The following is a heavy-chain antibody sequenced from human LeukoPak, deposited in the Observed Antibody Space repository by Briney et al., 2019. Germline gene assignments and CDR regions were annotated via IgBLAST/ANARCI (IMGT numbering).Heavy chain of an antibody. J-gene: IGHJ3*02. D-gene: IGHD3-22*01. CDR3: TRGGSSGYSDDAFDI. Sequence: GASVKVSCKASGYTFTSYYMHWVRQAPGQGLEWMGIINPSGGSTSYAQKLQGRVTMTTDTSTSTAYMELRSLRSDDTAVYYCTRGGSSGYSDDAFDIWGQGTMVTVSS. CDR2: INPSGGST. V-gene: IGHV1-46*01. CDR1: GYTFTSYY.